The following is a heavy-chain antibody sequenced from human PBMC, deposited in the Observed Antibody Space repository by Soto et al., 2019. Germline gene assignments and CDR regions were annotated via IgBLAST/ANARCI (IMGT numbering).Heavy chain of an antibody. V-gene: IGHV1-18*01. J-gene: IGHJ5*02. Sequence: ASVKVSCKASGYTFTIYGISWVRQAPGQGLEWMGWISAYNGNTNYAQKLQGRVTMTTDTSTSTAYMELRSLRSDDTAVYYCARTGYSSGWYVWFDPWGQGTLVTVSS. CDR3: ARTGYSSGWYVWFDP. CDR2: ISAYNGNT. D-gene: IGHD6-19*01. CDR1: GYTFTIYG.